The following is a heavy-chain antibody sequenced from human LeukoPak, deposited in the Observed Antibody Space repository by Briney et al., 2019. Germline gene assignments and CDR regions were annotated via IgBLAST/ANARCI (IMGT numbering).Heavy chain of an antibody. V-gene: IGHV3-30*04. CDR2: MSYDGTNK. CDR3: ARDQGYYDSSGPFDY. D-gene: IGHD3-22*01. J-gene: IGHJ4*02. CDR1: GFTFSNYA. Sequence: PGGCLRLSCAASGFTFSNYAMHWVRQAPDQGLEWVAVMSYDGTNKYYADSVKGRFTISRDNSKNTLFLQMNSLRAEDTAVYYCARDQGYYDSSGPFDYWGQGTLVTVSS.